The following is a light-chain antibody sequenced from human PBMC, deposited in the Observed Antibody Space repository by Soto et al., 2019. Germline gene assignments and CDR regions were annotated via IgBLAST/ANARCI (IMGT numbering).Light chain of an antibody. J-gene: IGKJ4*01. CDR3: QQTKDFPAT. CDR1: QGISSY. CDR2: AAS. V-gene: IGKV1-8*01. Sequence: AIRMTQSPSSLSASTGDRVTITCRASQGISSYLAWYQQKPGKAPKLLIYAASTLQSGVPSRFSGSGSGTDFTLTISCLEPEDVAIYFCQQTKDFPATFGGGTKVDIK.